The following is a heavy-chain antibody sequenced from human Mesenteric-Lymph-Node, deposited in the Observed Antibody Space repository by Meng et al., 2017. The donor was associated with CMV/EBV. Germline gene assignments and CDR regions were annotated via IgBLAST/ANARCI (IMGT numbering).Heavy chain of an antibody. CDR3: ARHQRWLKSEGGFNY. CDR2: INHSGST. Sequence: QGQLQQGGEGLLKPPETLALTCAVYGGSFSGYYWSWIRQPPGKGLEWIGEINHSGSTNYNPSLKSRVTISVDTSKNQFSLKLSSVTAADTAVYYCARHQRWLKSEGGFNYWGQGTLVTVSS. D-gene: IGHD4-23*01. CDR1: GGSFSGYY. V-gene: IGHV4-34*01. J-gene: IGHJ4*02.